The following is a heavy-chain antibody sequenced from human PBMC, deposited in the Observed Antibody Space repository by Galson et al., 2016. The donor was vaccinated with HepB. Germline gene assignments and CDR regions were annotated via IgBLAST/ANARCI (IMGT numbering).Heavy chain of an antibody. J-gene: IGHJ4*02. Sequence: SETLSLTCTVSVGSISNNYCSWIRQPPGKGLEWNGYIFSSGSTNYNPPLKSRVTISQDTSKNQFSLKLSSVTAADTALYYCARGGRWVPALFWGRGILVTVSS. CDR3: ARGGRWVPALF. CDR2: IFSSGST. D-gene: IGHD1-26*01. CDR1: VGSISNNY. V-gene: IGHV4-59*01.